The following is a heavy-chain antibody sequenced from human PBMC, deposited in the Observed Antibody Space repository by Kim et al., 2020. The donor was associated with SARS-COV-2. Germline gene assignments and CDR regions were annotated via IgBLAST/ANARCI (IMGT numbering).Heavy chain of an antibody. D-gene: IGHD3-10*01. CDR1: GGSISSGSYY. J-gene: IGHJ4*02. CDR3: ARRFASGSFSI. V-gene: IGHV4-39*07. CDR2: IFYTGAT. Sequence: SETLSLTCTVSGGSISSGSYYWGWIRQPPGRRLVWIGNIFYTGATYYNPSLKSRVTVSVDMSENQFSLRLSSVTAADTAVYYCARRFASGSFSIWGQGTLVTVSS.